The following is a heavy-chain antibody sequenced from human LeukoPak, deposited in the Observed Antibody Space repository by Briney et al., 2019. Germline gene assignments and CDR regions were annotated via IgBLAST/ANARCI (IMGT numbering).Heavy chain of an antibody. CDR2: INHSGST. CDR1: GGSFSGYY. Sequence: PSETLSLTCAVYGGSFSGYYWSWIRQPPGKGLEWIGEINHSGSTNYNPSLKSRVTISVDTSKNQFSLKLSSVTAADTAVYYCARGYSSSWYIALPDYWGQGTLVTVSS. D-gene: IGHD6-13*01. CDR3: ARGYSSSWYIALPDY. J-gene: IGHJ4*02. V-gene: IGHV4-34*01.